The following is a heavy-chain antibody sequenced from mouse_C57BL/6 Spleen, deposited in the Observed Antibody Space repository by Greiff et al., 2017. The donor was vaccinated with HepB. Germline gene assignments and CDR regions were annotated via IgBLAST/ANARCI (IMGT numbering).Heavy chain of an antibody. CDR3: ARDGSSPY. D-gene: IGHD1-1*01. CDR1: GYTFTSYW. V-gene: IGHV1-69*01. Sequence: VQLQQPGAELVMPGASVKLSCKASGYTFTSYWMHWVKQRPGQGLEWIGEIDPSDSYTNYNQKFKGKSTLTVDKSSSTAYMQLSSLTSEDSAVYYCARDGSSPYWGQGTLVTVSA. J-gene: IGHJ3*01. CDR2: IDPSDSYT.